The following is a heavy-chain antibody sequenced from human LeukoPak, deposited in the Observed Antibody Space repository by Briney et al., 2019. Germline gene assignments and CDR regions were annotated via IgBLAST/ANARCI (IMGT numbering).Heavy chain of an antibody. V-gene: IGHV5-10-1*01. CDR3: ARHSYDTNPSDY. D-gene: IGHD3-22*01. Sequence: GESLKISCKGSGYGFTTFWISWVRQMPGKGLEWMGMVVPSDSNTYYGPSFQGHFTISADSSISTAFLQLSSLKAADSAMYYCARHSYDTNPSDYWGQGTLVTVAS. CDR2: VVPSDSNT. J-gene: IGHJ4*02. CDR1: GYGFTTFW.